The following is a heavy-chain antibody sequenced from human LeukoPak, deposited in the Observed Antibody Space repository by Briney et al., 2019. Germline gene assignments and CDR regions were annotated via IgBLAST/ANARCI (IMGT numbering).Heavy chain of an antibody. D-gene: IGHD3-10*01. CDR2: ISGSGGRT. CDR3: AKEGYYYGSGSSDY. J-gene: IGHJ4*02. Sequence: PGGSLRLSCAASGFTFSSYAMRWGRQAPGKGLEWVAAISGSGGRTYYADSVKGGFTTSRDNSKNTLYLQMNSLRAEDPAVYYCAKEGYYYGSGSSDYWGQGTLVTVSS. V-gene: IGHV3-23*01. CDR1: GFTFSSYA.